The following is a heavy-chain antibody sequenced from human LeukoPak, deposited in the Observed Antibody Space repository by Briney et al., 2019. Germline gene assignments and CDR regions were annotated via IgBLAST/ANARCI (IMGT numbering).Heavy chain of an antibody. CDR2: ISSSSSTI. J-gene: IGHJ4*02. CDR3: ARAHSSSLFDY. Sequence: GGSLRLSCAASGFTFSSYSMNWVRQAPGKGLEWVSYISSSSSTIYYADSVKGRFTISRDNAKNSLYLQMNSLRAEDTAVYYCARAHSSSLFDYWGQGTLVTVSS. CDR1: GFTFSSYS. D-gene: IGHD6-6*01. V-gene: IGHV3-48*01.